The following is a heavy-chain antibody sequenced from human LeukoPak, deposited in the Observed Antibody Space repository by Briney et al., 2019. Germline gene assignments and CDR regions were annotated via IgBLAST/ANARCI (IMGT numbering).Heavy chain of an antibody. CDR2: INHSGST. D-gene: IGHD2-2*01. CDR1: GGSFSGYY. V-gene: IGHV4-34*01. J-gene: IGHJ4*02. CDR3: ARAMGHCSSTSCHDFDY. Sequence: SETLSLTCAVYGGSFSGYYWSWIRQPPGKGLEWIGEINHSGSTNYNPSLKSRVTISVDTSKNQFSLKLSSVTAADTAVYYCARAMGHCSSTSCHDFDYWGQGTLVTVSS.